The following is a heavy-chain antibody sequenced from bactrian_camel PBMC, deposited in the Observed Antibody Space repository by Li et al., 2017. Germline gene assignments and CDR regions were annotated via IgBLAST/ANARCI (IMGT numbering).Heavy chain of an antibody. V-gene: IGHV3S40*01. J-gene: IGHJ4*01. CDR3: AAAVGHASDGCLSGSRSTYNY. D-gene: IGHD1*01. CDR1: GFTASLYA. CDR2: IRSGGDNT. Sequence: LVESGGGLVQPGGSLRLSCVASGFTASLYAMSWVRQAPGKGLEWVSTIRSGGDNTYYLDSVKGRFTVPRDNAKNTWYLQLNNLEPADTAMYYCAAAVGHASDGCLSGSRSTYNYWGQGTQVTVS.